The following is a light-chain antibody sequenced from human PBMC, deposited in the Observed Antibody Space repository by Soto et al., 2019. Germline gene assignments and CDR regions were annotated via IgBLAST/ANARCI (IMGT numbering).Light chain of an antibody. Sequence: EIVMTQSPATLSVSPGERANLSCRASQSVSSNLAWYQQKPGQAPRLLIYGASTRASGIPARCSGSGSGTEFTLTISSLKLENFAVYYCQHYNNLTPRISFGKGTRLEIK. J-gene: IGKJ5*01. CDR1: QSVSSN. V-gene: IGKV3-15*01. CDR2: GAS. CDR3: QHYNNLTPRIS.